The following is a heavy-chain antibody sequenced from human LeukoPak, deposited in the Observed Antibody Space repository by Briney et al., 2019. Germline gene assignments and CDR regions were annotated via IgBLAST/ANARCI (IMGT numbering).Heavy chain of an antibody. CDR3: ARDRKVRTTVTTGWFDP. Sequence: GASVKVSCKASGYTFTGYYMHWVRQAPGQGLEWMGWINPNSGGTNYAQKFQGRVTMTRDMSISTACMELSRLRSDDTAIYYCARDRKVRTTVTTGWFDPWGQGTLVTVSS. V-gene: IGHV1-2*02. CDR2: INPNSGGT. D-gene: IGHD4-17*01. J-gene: IGHJ5*02. CDR1: GYTFTGYY.